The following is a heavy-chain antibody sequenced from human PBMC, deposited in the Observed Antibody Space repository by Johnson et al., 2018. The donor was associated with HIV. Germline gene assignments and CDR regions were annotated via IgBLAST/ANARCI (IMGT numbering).Heavy chain of an antibody. CDR2: INQDGSEK. CDR3: AKDKDAFDI. CDR1: GFTFSIYG. V-gene: IGHV3-30*02. Sequence: QVQLVESGGGVVQPGGSLRLSCTGSGFTFSIYGIHWVRQAPGKAPEWVANINQDGSEKYYADSVKGRFTISRDNSKNTLYLQMNSLRAEDTAVYYCAKDKDAFDIWGQGTMVTVSS. J-gene: IGHJ3*02.